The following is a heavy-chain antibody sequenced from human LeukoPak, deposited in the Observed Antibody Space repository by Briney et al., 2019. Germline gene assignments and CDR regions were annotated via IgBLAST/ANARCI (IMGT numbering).Heavy chain of an antibody. CDR3: ARVRLRFGELSPNYYYYMDV. Sequence: SVKVSCKASGGTFSSYAISWVRQAPGQGLEWMGGIIPIFGTANYAQKFQGRVTITTDESTSTAYMELSSLRSEDTAVYYCARVRLRFGELSPNYYYYMDVWGKGTTVTVSS. D-gene: IGHD3-16*02. CDR2: IIPIFGTA. J-gene: IGHJ6*03. CDR1: GGTFSSYA. V-gene: IGHV1-69*05.